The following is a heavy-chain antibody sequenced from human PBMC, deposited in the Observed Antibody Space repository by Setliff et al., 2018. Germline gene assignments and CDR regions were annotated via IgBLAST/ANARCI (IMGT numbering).Heavy chain of an antibody. CDR3: ARQTSGAGTAGYYLLFSASDI. D-gene: IGHD3-9*01. J-gene: IGHJ3*02. CDR1: GGSIKDEDHY. V-gene: IGHV4-39*01. Sequence: KTSETLSLTCTVSGGSIKDEDHYWGWIRQPPGKGLEWIGTIYYSGATYHNPSLKSRLAISVDTSKNQFSLKLNSVTAADTAVYYCARQTSGAGTAGYYLLFSASDIWGQGTMVTVSS. CDR2: IYYSGAT.